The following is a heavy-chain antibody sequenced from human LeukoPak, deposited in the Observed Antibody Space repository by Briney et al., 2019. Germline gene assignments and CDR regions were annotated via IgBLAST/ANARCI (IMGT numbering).Heavy chain of an antibody. Sequence: GGSLRLSCAASGFTFSSYEMNWVRQAPGKGLEWVSYISSSGSTIYYADSVKGRFTISRDNAKNSLYLQMNSLKTEDTAVYYCTRPAVVATSLGVDYWGQGTLVTVSS. V-gene: IGHV3-48*03. CDR1: GFTFSSYE. D-gene: IGHD5-12*01. J-gene: IGHJ4*02. CDR3: TRPAVVATSLGVDY. CDR2: ISSSGSTI.